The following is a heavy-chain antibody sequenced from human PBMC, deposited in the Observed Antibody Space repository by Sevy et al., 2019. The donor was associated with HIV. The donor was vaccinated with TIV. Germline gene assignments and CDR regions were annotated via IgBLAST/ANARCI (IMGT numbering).Heavy chain of an antibody. J-gene: IGHJ5*02. CDR1: RFTFISFW. D-gene: IGHD3-22*01. CDR3: ARGSGYYYDSSGQEWFDP. Sequence: GGSLRPSWAASRFTFISFWMSWARQAPGKGRGGGANLKQDGREKYFVASVKGRFTISRDNAKKSLYLQMNSLRVEDTAVYYCARGSGYYYDSSGQEWFDPWGQGTLVTVSS. CDR2: LKQDGREK. V-gene: IGHV3-7*01.